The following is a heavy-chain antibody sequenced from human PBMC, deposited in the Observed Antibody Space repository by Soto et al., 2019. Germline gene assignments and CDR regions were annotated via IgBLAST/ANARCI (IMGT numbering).Heavy chain of an antibody. CDR3: AKFDPIT. V-gene: IGHV3-30*18. J-gene: IGHJ5*02. Sequence: QVQLVESGGGVVQPGRSLRLSCAASGFAFSTYDMHWVRQAPGQGLGWVAIISYHGSDKYYEDSVKGRFTVSRDNSKNTLYLQMNTLGTEDTAVYYCAKFDPITWGQGTLVTVSS. CDR2: ISYHGSDK. D-gene: IGHD3-10*01. CDR1: GFAFSTYD.